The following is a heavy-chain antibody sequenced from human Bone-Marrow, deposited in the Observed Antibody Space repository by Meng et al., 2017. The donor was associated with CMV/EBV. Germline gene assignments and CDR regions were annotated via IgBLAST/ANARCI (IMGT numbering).Heavy chain of an antibody. Sequence: GESLKISCAASGFTFSSYSMNWVRQAPGKGLEWVSYISSSSSTIYYADSVKGRFTISRDNAKNSLYLQMNSLRAEDTAVYYCARAQYSSSILMDVWGQGTTVSVSS. D-gene: IGHD6-6*01. V-gene: IGHV3-48*04. CDR1: GFTFSSYS. CDR2: ISSSSSTI. CDR3: ARAQYSSSILMDV. J-gene: IGHJ6*02.